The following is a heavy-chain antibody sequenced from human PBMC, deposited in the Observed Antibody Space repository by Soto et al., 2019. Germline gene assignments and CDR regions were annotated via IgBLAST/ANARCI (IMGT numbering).Heavy chain of an antibody. CDR3: ATRRPVAGYYFDY. V-gene: IGHV4-4*02. J-gene: IGHJ4*02. CDR2: IYHSGST. CDR1: GGSISSSNW. D-gene: IGHD6-19*01. Sequence: PSETLSLTCAVSGGSISSSNWWSFVRQPPGKGLEWIGEIYHSGSTNYNPSLKSRVTISVDKSKNQFSLKLSSVTAADTAVYYCATRRPVAGYYFDYWGQGTLVTVSS.